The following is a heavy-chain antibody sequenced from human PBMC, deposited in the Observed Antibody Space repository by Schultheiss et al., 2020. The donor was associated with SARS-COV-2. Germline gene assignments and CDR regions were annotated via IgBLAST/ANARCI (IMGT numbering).Heavy chain of an antibody. CDR2: IYSCGST. D-gene: IGHD4-17*01. CDR3: ARDYAPTYGDPLDF. J-gene: IGHJ4*02. V-gene: IGHV3-53*01. CDR1: GFTVSSNY. Sequence: GGSLRLSCAASGFTVSSNYMSWVRQAPGKGLEWVSVIYSCGSTYYADSVKGRFTISRDNAKNSLYLQMNSLRAEDTAVYYCARDYAPTYGDPLDFWGQGTLVTVAS.